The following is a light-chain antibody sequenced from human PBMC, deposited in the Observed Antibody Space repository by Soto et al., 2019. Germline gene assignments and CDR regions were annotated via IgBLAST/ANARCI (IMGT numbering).Light chain of an antibody. V-gene: IGLV1-44*01. CDR1: SSNIGRNT. CDR2: RNH. CDR3: AAWDDGLIGSVA. Sequence: QSVLTQPPSASGTPGQRVTISCSGSSSNIGRNTVNWYQQLPGTAPQLLIYRNHQRPSGVPDRFSGSKSATSASLTISGLQSDDEADYYCAAWDDGLIGSVAFGGGTKLTVL. J-gene: IGLJ2*01.